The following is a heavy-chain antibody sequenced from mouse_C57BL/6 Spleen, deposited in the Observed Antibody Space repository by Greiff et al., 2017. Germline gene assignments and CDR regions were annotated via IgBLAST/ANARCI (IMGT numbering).Heavy chain of an antibody. Sequence: VQLQQPGAELVKPGASVKMSCKASGYTFTSYWITWVKQRPGQGLEWIGDIYPGSGSTNYNEQFKSQATLTVDPSSSTAYMQLSSLTSEDSAVYYCAREGYYGEKNFDYWGQGTTLTVSS. CDR3: AREGYYGEKNFDY. J-gene: IGHJ2*01. V-gene: IGHV1-55*01. CDR2: IYPGSGST. D-gene: IGHD1-1*01. CDR1: GYTFTSYW.